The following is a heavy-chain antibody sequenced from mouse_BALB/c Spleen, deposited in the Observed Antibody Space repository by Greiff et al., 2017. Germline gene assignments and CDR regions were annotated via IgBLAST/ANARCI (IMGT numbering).Heavy chain of an antibody. J-gene: IGHJ3*01. CDR3: AKKGVMITAY. CDR2: ISSGGGST. D-gene: IGHD2-4*01. CDR1: GFAFSSYD. V-gene: IGHV5-12-1*01. Sequence: DVQLVESGAGLVKPGGSLKLSCAASGFAFSSYDMSWVRQTPEKRLEWVADISSGGGSTYYPDTVKGRITISRDNAKNILYLKMSSLKAEDTAMYYCAKKGVMITAYWGQGTLVTVSA.